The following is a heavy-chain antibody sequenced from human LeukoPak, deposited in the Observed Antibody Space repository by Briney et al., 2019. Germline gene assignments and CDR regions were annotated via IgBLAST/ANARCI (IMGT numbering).Heavy chain of an antibody. CDR2: INPNSGDT. Sequence: GASVKVSCKASGYTFSDYYMHWVRQAPGHELEWIGWINPNSGDTMYGQKFQGRVTMTRDTSISTAYMDLNRLRSDDTAVYYCASDAMSDFWGQGTLVTVSS. CDR1: GYTFSDYY. V-gene: IGHV1-2*02. D-gene: IGHD2-2*01. J-gene: IGHJ4*02. CDR3: ASDAMSDF.